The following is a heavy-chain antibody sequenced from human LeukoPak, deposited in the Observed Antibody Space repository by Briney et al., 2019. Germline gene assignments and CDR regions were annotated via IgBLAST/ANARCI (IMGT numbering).Heavy chain of an antibody. CDR3: ARLRVAGDLDY. CDR2: IYYSGST. J-gene: IGHJ4*02. Sequence: SETLSLTCTVSGGSISSYYWSWIRQPPGKGLEWIGSIYYSGSTYYNPSLKSRVTISVDTSKNQFSLKLSSVTAADTAVYYCARLRVAGDLDYWGQGTLVTVSS. CDR1: GGSISSYY. D-gene: IGHD6-19*01. V-gene: IGHV4-39*01.